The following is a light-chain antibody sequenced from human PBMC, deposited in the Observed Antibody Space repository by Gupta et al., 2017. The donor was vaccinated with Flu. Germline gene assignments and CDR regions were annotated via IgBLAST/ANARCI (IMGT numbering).Light chain of an antibody. Sequence: DTLFLSPGERATLSCRARQRVRSSYIAWYQQRPGQAPRLLIYAASTRASGIPDRFVGSGSGTEFTLTISRLDPGDSAVYYCQHEGNSPVTFGHGTTVDIK. CDR1: QRVRSSY. J-gene: IGKJ3*01. V-gene: IGKV3-20*01. CDR3: QHEGNSPVT. CDR2: AAS.